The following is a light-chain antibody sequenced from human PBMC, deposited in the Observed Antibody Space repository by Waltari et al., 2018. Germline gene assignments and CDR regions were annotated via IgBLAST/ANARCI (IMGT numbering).Light chain of an antibody. J-gene: IGKJ1*01. Sequence: DIQMTQSPSTLSASVGDRVTITCRASQSISSWLAWYQQKPGKAPKLLIYKASSLESWVPSRFSGRGSGTEFTLTISSLQPDDFATYYCQQYNSYGTFGQGTKVEIK. V-gene: IGKV1-5*03. CDR1: QSISSW. CDR3: QQYNSYGT. CDR2: KAS.